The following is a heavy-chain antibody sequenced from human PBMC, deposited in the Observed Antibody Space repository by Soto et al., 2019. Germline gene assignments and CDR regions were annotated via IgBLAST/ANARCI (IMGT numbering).Heavy chain of an antibody. Sequence: PGGSLILSCAASGFTFSSYAMSWVRQAPGKGLEWVSAISGSGGSTYYADSVKGRFTISRDNSKNTLYLQMNSLRAEDTAVYYCAKDCIAVAVPLGPFDYWGQGTLVTVSS. D-gene: IGHD6-19*01. CDR1: GFTFSSYA. J-gene: IGHJ4*02. CDR2: ISGSGGST. CDR3: AKDCIAVAVPLGPFDY. V-gene: IGHV3-23*01.